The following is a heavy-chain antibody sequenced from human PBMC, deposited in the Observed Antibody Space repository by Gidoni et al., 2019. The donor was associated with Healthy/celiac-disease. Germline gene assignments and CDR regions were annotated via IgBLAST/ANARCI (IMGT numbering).Heavy chain of an antibody. D-gene: IGHD6-13*01. Sequence: QVQLVESGGGVVQPGRSLRLSFAASGFTFSSYGMHWVRQAPGKGLEWVAVIWYDGSNKYYADSVKGRFNISRDNSKNTLYLQMNSLRAEDTAVYYCARATQLVRRGDAFDIWGQGTMVTVSS. J-gene: IGHJ3*02. CDR2: IWYDGSNK. CDR1: GFTFSSYG. V-gene: IGHV3-33*01. CDR3: ARATQLVRRGDAFDI.